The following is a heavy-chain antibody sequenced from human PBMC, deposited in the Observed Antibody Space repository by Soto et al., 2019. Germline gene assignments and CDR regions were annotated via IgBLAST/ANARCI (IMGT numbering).Heavy chain of an antibody. V-gene: IGHV3-23*01. CDR1: GFTFSSYA. Sequence: VQVLESGGDLVQPGGSLRLSCAASGFTFSSYAMSWVSQAPGKGLEWVSGIGGSGAGTFYADSVKGRFTISRDSFKNTLYLQMNSLRAEDTAVYYCAKAKVYTWNPGSFDYWGQGTLVTVSS. CDR3: AKAKVYTWNPGSFDY. D-gene: IGHD1-20*01. CDR2: IGGSGAGT. J-gene: IGHJ4*02.